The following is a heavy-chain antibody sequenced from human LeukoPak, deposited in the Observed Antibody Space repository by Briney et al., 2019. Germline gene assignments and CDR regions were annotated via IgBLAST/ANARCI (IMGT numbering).Heavy chain of an antibody. D-gene: IGHD3-3*01. CDR3: VRDSSPPILEWSQVDY. CDR1: GYTFTRYY. CDR2: INPNSGGT. Sequence: ASVKVSFKASGYTFTRYYMHWVRQAPGQGREGMGWINPNSGGTNYAQKFQGRFTMTRDTSISTAYMELSRLRSDDTAVYYCVRDSSPPILEWSQVDYWGQGTLVTVSS. J-gene: IGHJ4*02. V-gene: IGHV1-2*02.